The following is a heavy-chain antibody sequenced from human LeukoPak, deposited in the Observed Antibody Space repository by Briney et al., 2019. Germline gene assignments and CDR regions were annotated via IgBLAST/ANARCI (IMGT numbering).Heavy chain of an antibody. CDR2: IIPIFGTA. Sequence: ASVKVSCKASGGTFSSYAISWVRQAPGQGLEWMGGIIPIFGTANYAQKFQGRVTITADESTSTAYMELSSLRSEDTAVYYCARARSEGGTALIRLDPWGQGTLVTVSS. CDR1: GGTFSSYA. D-gene: IGHD1-26*01. V-gene: IGHV1-69*13. CDR3: ARARSEGGTALIRLDP. J-gene: IGHJ5*02.